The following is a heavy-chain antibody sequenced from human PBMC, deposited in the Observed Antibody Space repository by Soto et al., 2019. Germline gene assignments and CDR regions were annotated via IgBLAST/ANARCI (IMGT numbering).Heavy chain of an antibody. V-gene: IGHV3-30*14. CDR2: ISYDGSNK. D-gene: IGHD6-6*01. Sequence: QVQLVESGGGVVQPGRSLRLSCAASGFTFSSYAMHWVRQAPGKGLEWVAVISYDGSNKYYADSVKGRFSISRDNSKNTLYLQMNSRRAEDMAVYYCARQHKLVPFNEYYCYGMDVWGQGTTVTVSS. CDR1: GFTFSSYA. CDR3: ARQHKLVPFNEYYCYGMDV. J-gene: IGHJ6*02.